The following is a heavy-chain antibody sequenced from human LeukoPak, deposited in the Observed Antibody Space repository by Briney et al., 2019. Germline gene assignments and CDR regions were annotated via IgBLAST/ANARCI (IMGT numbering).Heavy chain of an antibody. CDR2: INHSGNT. D-gene: IGHD2-21*01. Sequence: SETLSLTCTVSGGSVSSSSYYWSWIRQPPGKGLEWLGEINHSGNTNYNPSLKSRVTISLDTSKNQFSLKLTSVTAADTAVYYCARGNCGGDCYFAPFDYWSQGTLVTVSS. J-gene: IGHJ4*02. CDR3: ARGNCGGDCYFAPFDY. V-gene: IGHV4-39*07. CDR1: GGSVSSSSYY.